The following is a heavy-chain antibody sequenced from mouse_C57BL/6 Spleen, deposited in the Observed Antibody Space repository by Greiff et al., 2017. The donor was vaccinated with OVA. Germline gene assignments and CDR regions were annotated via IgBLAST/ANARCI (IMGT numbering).Heavy chain of an antibody. Sequence: QVQLQQPGAELVKPGASVKMSCKASGYTFTSYWITWVKQRPGQGLEWIGDIYPGSGSTNYNEKFKSKATLTVDTSSSTVYMQLSSLTSEDSAVYYCAREDYRDFDVWGTGTTVTVSS. J-gene: IGHJ1*03. D-gene: IGHD2-14*01. CDR1: GYTFTSYW. CDR2: IYPGSGST. CDR3: AREDYRDFDV. V-gene: IGHV1-55*01.